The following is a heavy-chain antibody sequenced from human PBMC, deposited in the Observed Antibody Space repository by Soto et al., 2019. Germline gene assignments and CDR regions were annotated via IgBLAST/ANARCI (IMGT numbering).Heavy chain of an antibody. CDR3: ARGFPVPAALGY. J-gene: IGHJ4*02. CDR1: GGSFSGYY. D-gene: IGHD2-2*01. Sequence: SETLSLTCAVYGGSFSGYYWSWIRQPPGKGLEWIGEINHSGSTNYNPSLKSRVTISVDTSKNQFSLRLSSVTAADTAVYYCARGFPVPAALGYWSQGTPVTVSS. V-gene: IGHV4-34*01. CDR2: INHSGST.